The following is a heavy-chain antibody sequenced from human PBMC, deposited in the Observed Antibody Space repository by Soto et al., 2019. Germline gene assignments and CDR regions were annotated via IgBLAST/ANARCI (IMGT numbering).Heavy chain of an antibody. J-gene: IGHJ4*02. CDR3: ASASPPLVLHY. V-gene: IGHV1-69*02. Sequence: QVQLVQSGAEVKKPGSSVKVSCKASGGTFSSYTISWVRQAPGQGLEWMGRIIPILGIANYAQQFQGRVTITADKSTSTAYMELSSLRSEDTAVYYCASASPPLVLHYWGQGTLVTVSS. CDR2: IIPILGIA. CDR1: GGTFSSYT. D-gene: IGHD6-6*01.